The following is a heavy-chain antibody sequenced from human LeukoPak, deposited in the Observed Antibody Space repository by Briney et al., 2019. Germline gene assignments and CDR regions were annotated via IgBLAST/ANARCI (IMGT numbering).Heavy chain of an antibody. D-gene: IGHD3-10*01. CDR3: ARRITMVRGVMGGWFDP. V-gene: IGHV1-3*01. Sequence: ASVKVSCRASGYTFTSYAMHWVRQAPGQRLEWMGWINAGDGNTKYSQKFQGRVTITRDTSASIAYMELSSLRSEDTAVCYCARRITMVRGVMGGWFDPWGQGTLVTVSS. J-gene: IGHJ5*02. CDR2: INAGDGNT. CDR1: GYTFTSYA.